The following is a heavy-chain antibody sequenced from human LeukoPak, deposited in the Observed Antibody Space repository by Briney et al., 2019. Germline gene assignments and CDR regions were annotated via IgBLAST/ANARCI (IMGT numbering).Heavy chain of an antibody. V-gene: IGHV3-66*01. J-gene: IGHJ4*02. CDR2: IYSGGNT. CDR1: GFTFSSYA. D-gene: IGHD4-17*01. Sequence: GGSLRLSCAASGFTFSSYAMSWVRQAPGKGLEWVSVIYSGGNTNYADSVKDRLTISRDNSKNTLYLQMNSLRAEDTAVYYCARSDYGDSLGPYYFGDWGQGTLVTVSS. CDR3: ARSDYGDSLGPYYFGD.